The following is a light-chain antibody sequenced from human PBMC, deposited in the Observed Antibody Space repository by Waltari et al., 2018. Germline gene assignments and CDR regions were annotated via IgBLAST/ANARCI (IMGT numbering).Light chain of an antibody. J-gene: IGLJ1*01. Sequence: QSALTQPASVSGSPGQTITIPCTGPSRHVGPYNLSPWYQQHPGKAPTPIIYGDIQRPSGVSHRFSGSKSGNTASLTISGLQAEDEAYYYCCSYAPTNSYVFGTGTKVTVL. CDR2: GDI. CDR3: CSYAPTNSYV. CDR1: SRHVGPYNL. V-gene: IGLV2-23*01.